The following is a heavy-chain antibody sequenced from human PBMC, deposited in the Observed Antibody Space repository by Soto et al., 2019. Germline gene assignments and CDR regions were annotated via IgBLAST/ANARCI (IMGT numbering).Heavy chain of an antibody. CDR2: IYYSGST. CDR3: ARHDGDPDWFDP. V-gene: IGHV4-39*01. CDR1: GGSISSSSYY. D-gene: IGHD4-17*01. J-gene: IGHJ5*02. Sequence: SETLSLTCTVSGGSISSSSYYWGWIRQPPGKGLEWIGSIYYSGSTYYNPSLKSRVTISVDTSKNQFSLKLSSVTAADTAVYYCARHDGDPDWFDPWGQGTLVTVSS.